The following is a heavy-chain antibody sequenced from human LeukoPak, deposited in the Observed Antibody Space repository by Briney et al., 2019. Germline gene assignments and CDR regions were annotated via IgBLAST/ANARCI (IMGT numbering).Heavy chain of an antibody. V-gene: IGHV4-34*01. CDR3: ARIVVGATYNYYYYYYMDV. J-gene: IGHJ6*03. D-gene: IGHD1-26*01. CDR2: INHSGST. Sequence: PSETLSLTCAVYGGSFSGYYWSWIRQPPGKGLEWIGEINHSGSTNYNPSLKSRVTISVDTSKNQFSLKLSSVTAADTAVYYCARIVVGATYNYYYYYYMDVWGKGTTVTVSS. CDR1: GGSFSGYY.